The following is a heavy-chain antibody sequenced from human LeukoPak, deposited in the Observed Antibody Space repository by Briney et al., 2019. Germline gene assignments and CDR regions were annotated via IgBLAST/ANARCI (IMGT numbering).Heavy chain of an antibody. CDR3: ARSARGFFNDAFDI. Sequence: GGSLRLSCAASGFTFDSFSINWVRQAPGKGLEWVASISSSSTYIYYADSVKGRFTMSRDNAKNSLYLQMNSLRADDTAIYYCARSARGFFNDAFDIWGQGAMVTVSS. J-gene: IGHJ3*02. CDR2: ISSSSTYI. CDR1: GFTFDSFS. D-gene: IGHD2/OR15-2a*01. V-gene: IGHV3-21*01.